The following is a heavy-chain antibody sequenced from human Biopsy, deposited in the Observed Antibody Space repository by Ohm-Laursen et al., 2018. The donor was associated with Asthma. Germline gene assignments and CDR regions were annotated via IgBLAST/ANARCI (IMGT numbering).Heavy chain of an antibody. CDR3: ARCQVGYSSGWSLLLKKIYYSGMDV. J-gene: IGHJ6*02. CDR2: IMTVFGTT. V-gene: IGHV1-69*13. CDR1: GGTLSNFA. D-gene: IGHD6-19*01. Sequence: GASVNASCNAPGGTLSNFAISWVRQAPGQGLEWLGGIMTVFGTTNYAQKLQGRVTITADESTSTAYMEVTSLRSEDTAIYYCARCQVGYSSGWSLLLKKIYYSGMDVWGQGTAVTVSS.